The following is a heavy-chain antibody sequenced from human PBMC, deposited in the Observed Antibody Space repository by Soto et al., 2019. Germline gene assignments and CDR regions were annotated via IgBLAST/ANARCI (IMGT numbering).Heavy chain of an antibody. D-gene: IGHD3-10*01. CDR2: ISGGGGSN. CDR1: GFTFSSYA. Sequence: GGSLRLSCAASGFTFSSYAMSWVRQAPGKGLEWVSAISGGGGSNYYADSVKGRFTISRDNSKNTLYLQMNSLRADDTAVYYCAKAVRETLGLFDYWGQGTLVTVSS. CDR3: AKAVRETLGLFDY. J-gene: IGHJ4*02. V-gene: IGHV3-23*01.